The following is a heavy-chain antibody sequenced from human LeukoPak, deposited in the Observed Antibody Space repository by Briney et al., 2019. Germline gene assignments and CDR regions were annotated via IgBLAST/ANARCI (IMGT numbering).Heavy chain of an antibody. Sequence: SETLSLTCAVYGGSFSAYYWSWIRQSPGKGLEWIGEINHSGSTNYNPSLKSRVTISVDTSKNQFSLKLSSVTAADTAVYYCARGIIAFWSGYGMDVWGQGTTVTVSS. CDR2: INHSGST. J-gene: IGHJ6*02. V-gene: IGHV4-34*01. CDR3: ARGIIAFWSGYGMDV. D-gene: IGHD3-3*01. CDR1: GGSFSAYY.